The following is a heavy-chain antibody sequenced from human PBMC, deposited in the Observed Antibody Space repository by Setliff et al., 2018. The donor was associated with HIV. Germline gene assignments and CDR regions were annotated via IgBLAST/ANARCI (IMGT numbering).Heavy chain of an antibody. V-gene: IGHV4-4*07. D-gene: IGHD3-10*01. CDR2: FYGSGSA. CDR1: GGSISGYY. CDR3: AGGGYYDPPFDP. J-gene: IGHJ5*02. Sequence: SETLSLTCTVSGGSISGYYWSWVRQPAGKGPEWIGRFYGSGSANYNSSLQSRVTMSVDTSKNLVSLKLKSVTAADTAFYYCAGGGYYDPPFDPWGQGLLVTVSS.